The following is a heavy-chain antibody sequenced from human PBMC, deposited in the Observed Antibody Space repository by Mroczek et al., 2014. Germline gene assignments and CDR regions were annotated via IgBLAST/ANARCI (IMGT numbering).Heavy chain of an antibody. D-gene: IGHD2-2*02. CDR1: GYTFTSYG. Sequence: SGAEVKKPGASVKVSCKASGYTFTSYGISWVRQAPGQGLEWMGWISAYNGNTNYAQKLQGRVTMTTDTSTSTAYMELRSLRSDDTAVYYCARGPIVVVPAAIRYYYMDVWGKGTTVTVSS. CDR2: ISAYNGNT. V-gene: IGHV1-18*01. CDR3: ARGPIVVVPAAIRYYYMDV. J-gene: IGHJ6*03.